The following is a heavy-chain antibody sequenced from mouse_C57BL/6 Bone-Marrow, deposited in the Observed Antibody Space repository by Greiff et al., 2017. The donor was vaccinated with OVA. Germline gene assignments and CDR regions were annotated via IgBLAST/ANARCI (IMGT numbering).Heavy chain of an antibody. V-gene: IGHV1-7*01. Sequence: VQLQQSGAELVKPGASVKLSCKASGYTFTSYWMHWVKQRPGQGLEWIGYINPSSGYTKYNQKFKDTATLTADKSSSTAYMQLSSLTSEDSAVYYSARFGYTYAMDCWGQGTSVTGSP. CDR2: INPSSGYT. CDR3: ARFGYTYAMDC. J-gene: IGHJ4*01. D-gene: IGHD2-2*01. CDR1: GYTFTSYW.